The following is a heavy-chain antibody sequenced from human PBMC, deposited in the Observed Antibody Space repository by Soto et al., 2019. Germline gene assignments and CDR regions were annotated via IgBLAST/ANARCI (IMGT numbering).Heavy chain of an antibody. J-gene: IGHJ5*02. V-gene: IGHV4-30-4*01. Sequence: PSETLSLTCTVFGGSVSIGDYLWSWIRQRPGKGLEWIGYIHDSGNTYYNPSLKSRVTISLDTYKNQFSLKVTSMTAADTAVYFCARARGGDSRDYASIFDRWGQGTLVTVSS. CDR2: IHDSGNT. D-gene: IGHD4-17*01. CDR1: GGSVSIGDYL. CDR3: ARARGGDSRDYASIFDR.